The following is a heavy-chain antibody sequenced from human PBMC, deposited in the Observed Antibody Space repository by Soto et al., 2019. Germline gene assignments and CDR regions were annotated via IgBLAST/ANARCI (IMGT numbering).Heavy chain of an antibody. J-gene: IGHJ5*02. CDR2: MNPNSGHT. CDR1: GYSFTSHD. D-gene: IGHD2-2*01. CDR3: ASDMSTT. V-gene: IGHV1-8*01. Sequence: QVQLVQAGAEVKKPGASVKVSCKASGYSFTSHDINWMRQATGQGLEWMGWMNPNSGHTNYAQKFQGRVTLTRDNYISTAYMELPNLRSEDTAIYYCASDMSTTWGQGTLVTVSS.